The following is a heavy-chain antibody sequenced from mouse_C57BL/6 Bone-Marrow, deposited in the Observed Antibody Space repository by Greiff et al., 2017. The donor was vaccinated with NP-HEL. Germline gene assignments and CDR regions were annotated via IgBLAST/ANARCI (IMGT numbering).Heavy chain of an antibody. D-gene: IGHD1-1*01. CDR3: ARGGRTGGCDY. J-gene: IGHJ3*01. Sequence: VQLQQPGAELVKPGASVKLSCKASGYTFTSYWMHWVKQRPGQGLEWIGMIHPNSGSTNYTEKFKGKATLTVDKSSSTAYLQLSSLTSEDSAVYYCARGGRTGGCDYGGRGTRVTVSA. V-gene: IGHV1-64*01. CDR1: GYTFTSYW. CDR2: IHPNSGST.